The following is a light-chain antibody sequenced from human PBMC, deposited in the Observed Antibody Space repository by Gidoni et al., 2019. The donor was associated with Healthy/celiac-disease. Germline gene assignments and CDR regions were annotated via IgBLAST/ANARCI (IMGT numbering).Light chain of an antibody. CDR3: QQYGSSPLT. CDR1: QRVSSSY. V-gene: IGKV3-20*01. J-gene: IGKJ4*01. CDR2: GAS. Sequence: EIVLTQSPGPLSLSPGEISTLSCRASQRVSSSYLAWYQQKPGQAPRLLIYGASSRATGIPDRFSGSGSGTDFTLTISRLEPEDFAVYYCQQYGSSPLTFGGGTKVEIK.